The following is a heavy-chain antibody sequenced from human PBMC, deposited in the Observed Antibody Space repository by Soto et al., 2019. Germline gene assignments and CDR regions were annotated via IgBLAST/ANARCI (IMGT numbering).Heavy chain of an antibody. Sequence: SVKVSCKASEGTFSSYAISWVRQAPGQGLEWMGRIIPVFRTANYAQRFQDRVTITADDSTSTAFMELSSLKSEDTAVYYCARGIVVVPAAEINFDYWGQGTPVTVSS. V-gene: IGHV1-69*13. CDR2: IIPVFRTA. D-gene: IGHD2-2*01. J-gene: IGHJ4*02. CDR1: EGTFSSYA. CDR3: ARGIVVVPAAEINFDY.